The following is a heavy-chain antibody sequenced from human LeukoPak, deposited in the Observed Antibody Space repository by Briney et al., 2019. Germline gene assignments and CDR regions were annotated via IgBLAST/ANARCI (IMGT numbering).Heavy chain of an antibody. CDR1: GFTFSSYS. Sequence: GGSLRLSWAASGFTFSSYSMNWVRQAPGKGLDWVSSISSSSRYIYYADSVKGRFTISRDNAKNSLYLQMNSLRAEDTAVYYCAKYPGIAAAGTTSDFDYWGQGTLVTVSS. J-gene: IGHJ4*02. CDR3: AKYPGIAAAGTTSDFDY. V-gene: IGHV3-21*01. CDR2: ISSSSRYI. D-gene: IGHD6-13*01.